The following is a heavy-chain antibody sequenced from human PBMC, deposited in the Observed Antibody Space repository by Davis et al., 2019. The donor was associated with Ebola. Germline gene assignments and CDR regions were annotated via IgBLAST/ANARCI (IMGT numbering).Heavy chain of an antibody. V-gene: IGHV3-11*01. D-gene: IGHD6-6*01. Sequence: GGSLRLSCAASGFTFSNAWMSWVRQAPGKGLEWVSYISSSGSTIYYADSVKGRFTISRDNAKNSLYLQMNSLRAEDTAVYYCARRLIAARPYYYYGMDVWGQGTTVTVSS. CDR3: ARRLIAARPYYYYGMDV. CDR1: GFTFSNAW. CDR2: ISSSGSTI. J-gene: IGHJ6*02.